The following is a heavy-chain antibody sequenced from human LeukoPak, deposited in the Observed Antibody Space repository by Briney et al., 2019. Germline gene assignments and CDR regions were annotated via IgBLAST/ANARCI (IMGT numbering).Heavy chain of an antibody. Sequence: GGSLRLSCAASGLTFSDNGVSWVRQAPGKGLECVSYISGDSRTIYYADSVKGRFTISRDNAKNSLYLQMNSLRDEDTAVYYCATNPHSGSWGWGQETMVTVSS. J-gene: IGHJ3*01. CDR1: GLTFSDNG. CDR2: ISGDSRTI. D-gene: IGHD1-26*01. V-gene: IGHV3-48*02. CDR3: ATNPHSGSWG.